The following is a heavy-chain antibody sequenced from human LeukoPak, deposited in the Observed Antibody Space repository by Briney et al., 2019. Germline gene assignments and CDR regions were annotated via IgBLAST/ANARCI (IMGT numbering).Heavy chain of an antibody. CDR3: ARYHTALNY. CDR2: IYSGGST. J-gene: IGHJ4*02. CDR1: GFTVSSNY. Sequence: GGSLRLSCAASGFTVSSNYMTWVRQAPGKGLEWVSVIYSGGSTYYADSVKGRFTISRDNSKNTVYLQLNNLRVEDTAVYYCARYHTALNYWGQGTLVTASS. V-gene: IGHV3-53*01. D-gene: IGHD5-18*01.